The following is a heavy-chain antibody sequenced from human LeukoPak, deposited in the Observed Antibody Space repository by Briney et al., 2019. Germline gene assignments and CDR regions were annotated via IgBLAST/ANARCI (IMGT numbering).Heavy chain of an antibody. J-gene: IGHJ4*02. Sequence: ASVKVSCKASGYTFTGYYMHWVRQAPGQGLEWMGWINPNSGGTNYAQKFQGRVTMTRDTSISTAYMELSRLRSDDAAVYYCARPNYYDSSGSLEFWDYWGQGTLVTVSS. CDR1: GYTFTGYY. D-gene: IGHD3-22*01. CDR2: INPNSGGT. CDR3: ARPNYYDSSGSLEFWDY. V-gene: IGHV1-2*02.